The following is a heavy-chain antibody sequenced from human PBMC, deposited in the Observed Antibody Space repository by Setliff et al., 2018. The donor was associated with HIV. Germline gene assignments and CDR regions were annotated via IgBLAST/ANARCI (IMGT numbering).Heavy chain of an antibody. J-gene: IGHJ6*03. D-gene: IGHD2-15*01. CDR1: GASISSHY. Sequence: SETLSLTCTISGASISSHYWSWIRQPPGKGLEWIGYIYTNGATKYNPSLKSRVTISRDTSKNQFSLKLTSVTAADTAVYYCARAKGYDYYMDVWGRGTTVTVSS. V-gene: IGHV4-4*08. CDR2: IYTNGAT. CDR3: ARAKGYDYYMDV.